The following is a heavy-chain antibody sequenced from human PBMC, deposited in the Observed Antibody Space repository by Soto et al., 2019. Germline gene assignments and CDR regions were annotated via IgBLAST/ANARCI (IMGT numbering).Heavy chain of an antibody. J-gene: IGHJ1*01. CDR2: INWNSGSI. CDR3: VKDESINWYSGHFRH. D-gene: IGHD6-13*01. V-gene: IGHV3-9*01. CDR1: GFTFDDYA. Sequence: GGSLRLSCAASGFTFDDYAMHWVRQVPGKGLEWVSGINWNSGSIGYGDSVKGRFAISSDNANNSLHLQMNSLSAEDTACYYCVKDESINWYSGHFRHWGQGTLVTVSS.